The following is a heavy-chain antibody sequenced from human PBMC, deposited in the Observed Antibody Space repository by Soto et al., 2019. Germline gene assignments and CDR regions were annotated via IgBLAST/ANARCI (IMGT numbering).Heavy chain of an antibody. J-gene: IGHJ4*02. Sequence: GASVKVSCKASGYTFTSYGISWVRQAPGQGLEWMGWISAYNGNTNYAQKLQGRVTMTTDTSTSTAYMELRSLRSDDTAVYYCARPAEPWYCSGGSCYWPRVYYFDYWGQGTLVTVSS. D-gene: IGHD2-15*01. CDR2: ISAYNGNT. CDR1: GYTFTSYG. V-gene: IGHV1-18*01. CDR3: ARPAEPWYCSGGSCYWPRVYYFDY.